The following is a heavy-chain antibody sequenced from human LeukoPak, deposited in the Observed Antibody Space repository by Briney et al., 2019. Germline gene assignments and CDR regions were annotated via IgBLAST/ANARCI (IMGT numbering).Heavy chain of an antibody. CDR3: AKPMFVVPAATSDY. Sequence: SGGSLRLSCAASEFSVGSNYMTWVRQAPGKGLEWVSLIYSGGSTYYADSVKGRFTISRDNSKNTLYLQMNSLRAEDTAVYYCAKPMFVVPAATSDYWGQGTLVTVSS. V-gene: IGHV3-66*01. D-gene: IGHD2-2*01. CDR1: EFSVGSNY. J-gene: IGHJ4*02. CDR2: IYSGGST.